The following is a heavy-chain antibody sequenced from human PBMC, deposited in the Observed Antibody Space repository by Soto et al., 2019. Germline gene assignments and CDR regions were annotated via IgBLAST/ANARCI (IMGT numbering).Heavy chain of an antibody. V-gene: IGHV4-34*01. CDR3: ARVGIAAAGMTIDY. CDR2: INHSGST. CDR1: GGSFSGYY. Sequence: LSLTCAVYGGSFSGYYWSWIRQPPGKGREWIGEINHSGSTNYNPSLKSRVTISVDTSKNQFSLKLSSVTAADTAVYYCARVGIAAAGMTIDYWGQGTLVTVSS. J-gene: IGHJ4*02. D-gene: IGHD6-13*01.